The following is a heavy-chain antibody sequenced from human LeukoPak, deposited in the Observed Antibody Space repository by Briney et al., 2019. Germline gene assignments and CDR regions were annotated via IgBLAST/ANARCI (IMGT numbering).Heavy chain of an antibody. V-gene: IGHV3-15*01. D-gene: IGHD3-22*01. CDR2: IKRETDGGTI. J-gene: IGHJ1*01. CDR1: GFTLNNAW. CDR3: TTDRYYDNSELQFQH. Sequence: GGSLRLSCAASGFTLNNAWMSWVRQAPGKGLEWLGRIKRETDGGTIDYAAPVKGRFTISRDDSRNTLYLQMDSLKIEDTAVYYCTTDRYYDNSELQFQHWGQGTLVTVST.